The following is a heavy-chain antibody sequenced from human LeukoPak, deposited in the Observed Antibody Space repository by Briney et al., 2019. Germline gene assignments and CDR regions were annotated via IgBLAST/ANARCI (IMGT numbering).Heavy chain of an antibody. CDR1: GYTFTSYG. Sequence: ASVKVSCKASGYTFTSYGINWVRQAPGQGLEWMGWIRVYNGNTNYAQKLQGRVTMTTDTSTSTAYVELRSLRSDDTAVYYCARGPGGRSGYYPLEDYYYYYYMDVWGKGTTVTVSS. V-gene: IGHV1-18*01. J-gene: IGHJ6*03. CDR3: ARGPGGRSGYYPLEDYYYYYYMDV. CDR2: IRVYNGNT. D-gene: IGHD3-22*01.